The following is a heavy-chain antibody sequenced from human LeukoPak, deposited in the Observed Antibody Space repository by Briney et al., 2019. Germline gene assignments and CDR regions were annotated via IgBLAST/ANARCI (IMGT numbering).Heavy chain of an antibody. Sequence: SETLSLTCTVSGGSISSSSYYWGWIRQPPGKGLEWIGYIYYSGSTNYNPSLKSRVTISVDTSKNQFSLKLSSVTAADTAVYYCARDGVLFPSEDDAFDIWGQGTMVTVSS. CDR1: GGSISSSSYY. J-gene: IGHJ3*02. CDR2: IYYSGST. V-gene: IGHV4-61*01. D-gene: IGHD2-21*01. CDR3: ARDGVLFPSEDDAFDI.